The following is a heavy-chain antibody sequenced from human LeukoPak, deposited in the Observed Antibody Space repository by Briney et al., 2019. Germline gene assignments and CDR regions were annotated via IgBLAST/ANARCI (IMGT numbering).Heavy chain of an antibody. Sequence: PSETLSLTCAVYGGSFSGYYWSWIRQPPGKGLEWIGEINHSGSTNYNPSLKSRVTISVDTSKNQFSLKLSSVTAADTAVYYCARGDGGNWHYYYMDVWGKGTTVTVSS. CDR2: INHSGST. CDR1: GGSFSGYY. D-gene: IGHD4-23*01. CDR3: ARGDGGNWHYYYMDV. J-gene: IGHJ6*03. V-gene: IGHV4-34*01.